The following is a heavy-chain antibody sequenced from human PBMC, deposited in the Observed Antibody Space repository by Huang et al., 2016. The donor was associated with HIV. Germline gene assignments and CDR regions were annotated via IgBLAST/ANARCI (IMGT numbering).Heavy chain of an antibody. CDR3: ARDPRIQSWLNFFDY. Sequence: EVQLVESGGGLVQPGGSLRLSCAASGFSISSYWMHWGRQAPGKGRGCVSRINMDGSSTSYADSVKGRFTISRDYAKNTLYLQMNRLRAEDTAVYYCARDPRIQSWLNFFDYWGQGTLVSVSS. CDR2: INMDGSST. J-gene: IGHJ4*02. V-gene: IGHV3-74*01. CDR1: GFSISSYW. D-gene: IGHD3-22*01.